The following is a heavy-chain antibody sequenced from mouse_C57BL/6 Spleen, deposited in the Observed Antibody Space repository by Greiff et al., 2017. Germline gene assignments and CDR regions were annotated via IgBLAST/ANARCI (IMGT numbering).Heavy chain of an antibody. D-gene: IGHD2-5*01. V-gene: IGHV1-54*01. Sequence: QVQLQQSGAELVRPGTSVKVSCKASGYAFTNYLIEWVKQRPGQGLEWIGVINPGSGGTNYNEKFKGKATLTADKSSSTAYMQLSSLTSEDSAVYFCARSGDYSNFDYWGQGTTLTVSS. CDR3: ARSGDYSNFDY. J-gene: IGHJ2*01. CDR1: GYAFTNYL. CDR2: INPGSGGT.